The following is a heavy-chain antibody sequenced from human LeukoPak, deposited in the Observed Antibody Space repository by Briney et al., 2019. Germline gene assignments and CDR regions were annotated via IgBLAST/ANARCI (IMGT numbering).Heavy chain of an antibody. CDR3: ARGGWFGDPEDY. Sequence: PSETLSLTCTVSGGSISSSSYYWGWIRQPPGKGLEWIGSIYHSGSTYYNPSLKSRVTISVDTSKNQFSLKLSSVTAADTAVYYCARGGWFGDPEDYWGQGTLVTVSS. J-gene: IGHJ4*02. D-gene: IGHD3-10*01. CDR1: GGSISSSSYY. CDR2: IYHSGST. V-gene: IGHV4-39*07.